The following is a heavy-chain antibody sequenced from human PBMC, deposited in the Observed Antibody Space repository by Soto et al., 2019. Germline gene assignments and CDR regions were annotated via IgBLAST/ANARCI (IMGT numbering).Heavy chain of an antibody. J-gene: IGHJ6*02. D-gene: IGHD6-6*01. CDR2: IIPIFGTA. CDR1: GGTFSSYA. Sequence: KASGGTFSSYAISWVRQAPGQGLEWMGGIIPIFGTANYAQKFQGRVTITADKSTSTAYMEVSSLRSEDTAVYYCARDIGPDSSSSSFYYYYGMDVWGQGTTVTVSS. V-gene: IGHV1-69*06. CDR3: ARDIGPDSSSSSFYYYYGMDV.